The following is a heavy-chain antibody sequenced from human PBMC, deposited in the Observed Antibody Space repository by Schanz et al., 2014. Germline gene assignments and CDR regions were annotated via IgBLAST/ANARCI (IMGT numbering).Heavy chain of an antibody. J-gene: IGHJ4*02. CDR1: GYTFSGYV. CDR2: ISYDGSNK. CDR3: VKDWEGY. Sequence: VQLVESGGGVVQPGRSLRLSCAASGYTFSGYVMHWVRQAPGKGLEGVAVISYDGSNKYFADSVQGRFTIFRDNSKNTLYLHMSSLRAEDTAVYYCVKDWEGYWGQGTLVTVSS. V-gene: IGHV3-30*04. D-gene: IGHD1-26*01.